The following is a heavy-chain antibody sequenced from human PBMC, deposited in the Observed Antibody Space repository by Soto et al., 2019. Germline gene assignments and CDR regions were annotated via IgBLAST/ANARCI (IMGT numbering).Heavy chain of an antibody. J-gene: IGHJ3*02. Sequence: GGSLRLSCAASGFTFSSYSMNWVRQAPGKGLEWVSYISSSSSTIYYADSVKGRFTISRDNAKNSLYLHMNSLRDEDTAVYYCARGDSADIMITFGGVIVIGAFDIWGQGTMVTVSS. CDR3: ARGDSADIMITFGGVIVIGAFDI. CDR1: GFTFSSYS. CDR2: ISSSSSTI. D-gene: IGHD3-16*02. V-gene: IGHV3-48*02.